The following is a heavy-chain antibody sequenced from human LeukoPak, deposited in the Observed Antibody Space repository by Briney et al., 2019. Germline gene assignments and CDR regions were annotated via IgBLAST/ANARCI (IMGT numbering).Heavy chain of an antibody. CDR2: IYYSGST. CDR3: ARWYSSSWYYFDY. CDR1: GGSISSYY. V-gene: IGHV4-59*01. D-gene: IGHD6-13*01. J-gene: IGHJ4*02. Sequence: PSEALSLTCTVSGGSISSYYWSLIRQPPGKGLEWIGYIYYSGSTNYNPSLKSRVTISVDTSKNQFSLKLSSVTAADTAVYYCARWYSSSWYYFDYWGQGTLVTVSS.